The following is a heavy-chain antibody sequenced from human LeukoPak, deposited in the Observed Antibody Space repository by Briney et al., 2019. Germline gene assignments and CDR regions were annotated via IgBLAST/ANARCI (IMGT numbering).Heavy chain of an antibody. CDR2: IYYSGST. CDR1: GGSISSYY. CDR3: ARERDSSSWYVDY. D-gene: IGHD6-13*01. V-gene: IGHV4-59*12. J-gene: IGHJ4*02. Sequence: SETLSLTCTVSGGSISSYYWSWIRQPPGKGLEWIGYIYYSGSTNYNPSLKSRVTISVDTSKNQFSLKLSSVTAADTAVYYCARERDSSSWYVDYWGQGTLVTVSS.